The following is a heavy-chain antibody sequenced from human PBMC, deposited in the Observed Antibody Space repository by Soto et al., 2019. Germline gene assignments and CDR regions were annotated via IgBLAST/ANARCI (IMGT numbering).Heavy chain of an antibody. Sequence: QVQLQESGPGLVKPSETLSLTCTVSGGSISSYYWSWIRQPPGKGLEWIGYIYYSGSTNYNPSLKSRVPIPVDTSKNQFSLKLSSVTAADTAVYYCARRQGYCSGGSCSYYVDYWGQGTLVTVSS. CDR3: ARRQGYCSGGSCSYYVDY. J-gene: IGHJ4*02. CDR2: IYYSGST. V-gene: IGHV4-59*08. D-gene: IGHD2-15*01. CDR1: GGSISSYY.